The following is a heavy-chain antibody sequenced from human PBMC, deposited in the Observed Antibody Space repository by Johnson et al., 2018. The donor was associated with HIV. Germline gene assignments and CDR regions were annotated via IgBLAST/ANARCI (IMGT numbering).Heavy chain of an antibody. Sequence: EVQLVESGGGLVQPGGSLRLSCAASRLSVSKNYMSWVRQAPGKGLEWVSLIYSGDNTKYADSVKGRFTISRDNSKNTLFLQMNSLKTEDTAVYYCAREPHNFWGPDAFHIWGQGTMVTVSS. CDR2: IYSGDNT. D-gene: IGHD3-3*01. V-gene: IGHV3-66*01. CDR1: RLSVSKNY. CDR3: AREPHNFWGPDAFHI. J-gene: IGHJ3*02.